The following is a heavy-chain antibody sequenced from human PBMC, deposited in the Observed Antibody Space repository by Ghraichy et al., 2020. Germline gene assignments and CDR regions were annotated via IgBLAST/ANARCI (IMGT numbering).Heavy chain of an antibody. Sequence: GESLNISCAASGLIFSDAWMSWVRQAPGRGLEWVGRIKTRSSGGTTDYAAPVKGRFTISRDVYEKTLYLQMNGLKTDDTGVYYCTTLSMTVTHGGDYWGRGTLVTVSS. D-gene: IGHD4-17*01. CDR1: GLIFSDAW. CDR2: IKTRSSGGTT. CDR3: TTLSMTVTHGGDY. J-gene: IGHJ4*02. V-gene: IGHV3-15*01.